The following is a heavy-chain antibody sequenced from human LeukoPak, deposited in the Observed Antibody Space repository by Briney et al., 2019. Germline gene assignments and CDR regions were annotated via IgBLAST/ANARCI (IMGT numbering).Heavy chain of an antibody. CDR2: VYNSGST. D-gene: IGHD3-10*01. V-gene: IGHV4-4*09. Sequence: PSETLSLTCTVSGGSLSSYYWTWIRQPPGKGLEWIGYVYNSGSTKYNPSLQSRVTISVDTSKSQFSLKLTSVTAADTAVYYCARRGGRGSSYWFDPWGQGTLVTVSP. CDR3: ARRGGRGSSYWFDP. J-gene: IGHJ5*02. CDR1: GGSLSSYY.